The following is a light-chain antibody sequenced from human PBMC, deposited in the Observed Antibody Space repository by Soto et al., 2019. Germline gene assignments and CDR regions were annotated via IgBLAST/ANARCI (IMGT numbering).Light chain of an antibody. CDR1: QSVTTR. Sequence: EIVMTQSPATLSVSPGERATLSCRASQSVTTRLAWYQQKPGQAPRLLIYGASTRATGVPTRFSGSGSGTEFTLTISSLQSEDFAVYYCQQYNNWLPWTFGQGTKVEVK. CDR2: GAS. V-gene: IGKV3-15*01. CDR3: QQYNNWLPWT. J-gene: IGKJ1*01.